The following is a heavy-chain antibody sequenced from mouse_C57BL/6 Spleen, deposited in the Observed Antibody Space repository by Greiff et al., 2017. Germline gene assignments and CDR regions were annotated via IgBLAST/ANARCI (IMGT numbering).Heavy chain of an antibody. CDR2: IDPENGDT. CDR3: TTYGSSMGGYAMDY. CDR1: GFNFKDDY. Sequence: VQLQQSGPELVRPGASVKLSCTASGFNFKDDYMHWVKQRPEQGLEWIGWIDPENGDTEYASKFQGKATLTADTSSNTAYLQISSLTYEDTAVYDGTTYGSSMGGYAMDYWGQGTSVTVSS. V-gene: IGHV14-4*01. D-gene: IGHD1-1*01. J-gene: IGHJ4*01.